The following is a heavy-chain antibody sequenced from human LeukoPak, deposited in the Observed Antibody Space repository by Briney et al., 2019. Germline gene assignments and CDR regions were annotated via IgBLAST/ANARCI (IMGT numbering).Heavy chain of an antibody. CDR3: ARDGLIVGATYAFDI. D-gene: IGHD1-26*01. J-gene: IGHJ3*02. CDR2: IYYSGST. Sequence: SETLSLTCTVSGGSISSSSYYWGWIRQPPGKGLEWIGSIYYSGSTYYNPSLKSRVTISVDTSKNQFSLKLSSVTAADTAVYYCARDGLIVGATYAFDIWGQGTMVTVSS. CDR1: GGSISSSSYY. V-gene: IGHV4-39*07.